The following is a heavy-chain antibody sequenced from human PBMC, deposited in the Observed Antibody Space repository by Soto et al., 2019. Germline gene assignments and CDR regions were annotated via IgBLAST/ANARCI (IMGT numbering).Heavy chain of an antibody. J-gene: IGHJ4*03. CDR3: XRFRAPRRQLISMSFHL. Sequence: GESLKISCKASGYDFTNYWIAWVRQTPGRGLEWMGMIYPGDSDIRYNPSFRGRVTISADKSITSAFVQWGSLKASDSAIYYCXRFRAPRRQLISMSFHLWGPGTLVTVSS. CDR2: IYPGDSDI. V-gene: IGHV5-51*01. D-gene: IGHD6-13*01. CDR1: GYDFTNYW.